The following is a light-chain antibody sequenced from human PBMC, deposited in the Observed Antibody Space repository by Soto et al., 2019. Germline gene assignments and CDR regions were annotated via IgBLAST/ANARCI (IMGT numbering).Light chain of an antibody. CDR2: EVS. J-gene: IGLJ1*01. Sequence: QSVLTQPASVSGSPGQSITLSCTGTSSDVGGSNYVSWYQQHPGKAPKLMIYEVSNRPSGVSNRFSGSKSGNTASLTISGLQAEDEAEDYCSSYTSSSTLEGFGTGTKLTAL. CDR1: SSDVGGSNY. CDR3: SSYTSSSTLEG. V-gene: IGLV2-14*01.